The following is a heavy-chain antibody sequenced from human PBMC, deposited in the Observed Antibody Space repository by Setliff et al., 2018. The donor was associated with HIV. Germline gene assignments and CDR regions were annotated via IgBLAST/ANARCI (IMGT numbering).Heavy chain of an antibody. CDR3: ARGSYYYDSSGYYYYFDY. J-gene: IGHJ4*03. Sequence: SETLSLTCTVSGGSISSYYWSWIRQPPGKGLEWVGYIYTSGSTNYNPSLKSRVTISVDTSKNQFSLKLSSVTAADTAVYYCARGSYYYDSSGYYYYFDYWVPETLLVTVSS. V-gene: IGHV4-4*08. CDR1: GGSISSYY. D-gene: IGHD3-22*01. CDR2: IYTSGST.